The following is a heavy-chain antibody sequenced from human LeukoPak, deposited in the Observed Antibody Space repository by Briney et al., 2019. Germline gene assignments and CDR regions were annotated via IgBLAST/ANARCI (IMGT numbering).Heavy chain of an antibody. D-gene: IGHD2-8*01. CDR3: AREDTGVAFDI. CDR2: ISSGGSTI. CDR1: GFPFSSYE. V-gene: IGHV3-48*03. Sequence: GGSLRLSCAASGFPFSSYEMNWVRQAPGKGLEWVSYISSGGSTIYYADSVKGRFTISRDNAKNSLYLQMNSLRVEDTAVYYCAREDTGVAFDIWGQGTTVTV. J-gene: IGHJ3*02.